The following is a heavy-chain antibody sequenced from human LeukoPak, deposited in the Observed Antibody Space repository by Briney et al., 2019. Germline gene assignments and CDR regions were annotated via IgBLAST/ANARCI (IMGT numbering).Heavy chain of an antibody. Sequence: GGSLRLSCAASGFTFSSYSMNWVRQAPGKGLEWVSSISSSSSYIYYADSVKGRFTISRDNAKNSLYLQMNSLRAEDTAVYYCARGPRITIFGVVPYYYYYMDVWGKGTTVTVSS. CDR2: ISSSSSYI. J-gene: IGHJ6*03. CDR3: ARGPRITIFGVVPYYYYYMDV. D-gene: IGHD3-3*01. CDR1: GFTFSSYS. V-gene: IGHV3-21*01.